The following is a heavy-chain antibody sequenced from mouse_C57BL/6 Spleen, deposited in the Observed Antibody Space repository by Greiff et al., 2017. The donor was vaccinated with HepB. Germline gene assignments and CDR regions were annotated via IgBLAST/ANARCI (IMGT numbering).Heavy chain of an antibody. J-gene: IGHJ3*01. CDR3: ARDGSSYGFAY. V-gene: IGHV5-17*01. Sequence: EVKLMESGGGLVKPGGSLSLSCAASGFTFSDYGMHWVRQAPEKGLEWVAYISSGSSTIYYADTVKGRFTISRDNAKNHLFLQMTSLRSEDTAMYYCARDGSSYGFAYWGQGTLVTVSA. D-gene: IGHD1-1*01. CDR2: ISSGSSTI. CDR1: GFTFSDYG.